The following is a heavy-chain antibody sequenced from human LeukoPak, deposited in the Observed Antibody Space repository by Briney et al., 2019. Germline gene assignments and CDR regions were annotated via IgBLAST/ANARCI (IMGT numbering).Heavy chain of an antibody. D-gene: IGHD3-10*01. Sequence: SETLSLTCTVSGYSISSGYYWGWIRQPPGKWLEWIGSIYHSGSTYYNPSLKSRVTISVDTSKNQFSLKLSSVTAADTAVYYCARDSAVRGVISYWGQGTLVTVSS. V-gene: IGHV4-38-2*02. CDR1: GYSISSGYY. CDR3: ARDSAVRGVISY. J-gene: IGHJ4*02. CDR2: IYHSGST.